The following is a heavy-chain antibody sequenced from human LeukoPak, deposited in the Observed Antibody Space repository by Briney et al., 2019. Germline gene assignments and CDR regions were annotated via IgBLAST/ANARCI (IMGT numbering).Heavy chain of an antibody. Sequence: PGGSLRLSCVASGITLNNAWMSWVRQAPGKGLEWVGHIKGNNDGGTTDHAPPVKGRFTISRDDSKNTLSLQMNSLKTEDTAVYYCCKVVRGKNFFENWGQGTLVAVSS. D-gene: IGHD6-6*01. J-gene: IGHJ4*02. CDR2: IKGNNDGGTT. CDR1: GITLNNAW. CDR3: CKVVRGKNFFEN. V-gene: IGHV3-15*01.